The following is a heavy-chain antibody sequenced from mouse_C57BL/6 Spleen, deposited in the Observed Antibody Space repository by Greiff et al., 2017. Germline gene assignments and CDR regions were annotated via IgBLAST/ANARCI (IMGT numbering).Heavy chain of an antibody. CDR3: ESCIYYYGSSHWYFDV. J-gene: IGHJ1*03. V-gene: IGHV1-67*01. CDR2: ISPYYGDA. CDR1: GYTFTDYA. Sequence: QVQLKQSGPELVRPGVSVKISCKGSGYTFTDYAMHWVKQSHAKSLEWIGVISPYYGDASYNQKFKDKATMTVDKSSSTAYMELARLTSEDSAVYYCESCIYYYGSSHWYFDVWGTGTTVTVSS. D-gene: IGHD1-1*01.